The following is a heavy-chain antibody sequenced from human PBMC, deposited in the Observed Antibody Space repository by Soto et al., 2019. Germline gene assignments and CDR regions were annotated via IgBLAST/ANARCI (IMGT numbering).Heavy chain of an antibody. CDR3: ARHSREEKGWTIRRLDY. V-gene: IGHV1-3*01. CDR1: GYTFTSYA. J-gene: IGHJ4*02. CDR2: IDAGNGNT. Sequence: ASVKVSCKASGYTFTSYAMHWVRQAPGQRLEWMGWIDAGNGNTKYSQKFQGRVTITRDTSASTAYMELSSLRSEDTAVYYCARHSREEKGWTIRRLDYWGQGTLVTVSS. D-gene: IGHD3-22*01.